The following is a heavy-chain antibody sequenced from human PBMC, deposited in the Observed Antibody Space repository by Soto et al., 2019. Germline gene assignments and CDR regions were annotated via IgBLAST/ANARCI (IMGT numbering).Heavy chain of an antibody. D-gene: IGHD2-21*02. J-gene: IGHJ4*02. V-gene: IGHV1-3*01. Sequence: GASVKVSCKASGYSFTNYAMHWVRQAPGQRLEWMGRINAGNGNTKYSQKFQGRVTITRDTSASTVYMELSSLRSEDTAVYYCAKCGGDCYSSEYYFDYWSQGTLVTVSS. CDR3: AKCGGDCYSSEYYFDY. CDR1: GYSFTNYA. CDR2: INAGNGNT.